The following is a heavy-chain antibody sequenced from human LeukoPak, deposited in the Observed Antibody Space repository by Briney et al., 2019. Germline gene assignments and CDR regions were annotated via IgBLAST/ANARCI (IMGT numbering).Heavy chain of an antibody. V-gene: IGHV3-53*01. CDR3: ARGVEPLAANTLAY. D-gene: IGHD1-14*01. Sequence: GGSLRLSCAASRFTVITNDVTWVRQAPGKGLEWVSVLYSDGNTKYADSVQGRFTISRDNSKNTLYLEMNSLRPDDTAVYYCARGVEPLAANTLAYWGQGTLVTVSS. CDR2: LYSDGNT. CDR1: RFTVITND. J-gene: IGHJ4*02.